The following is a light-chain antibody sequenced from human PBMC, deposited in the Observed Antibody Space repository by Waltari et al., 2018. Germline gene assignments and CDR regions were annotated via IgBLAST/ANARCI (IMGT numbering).Light chain of an antibody. Sequence: ELVLPQSPATLSLSPGDRATLSCRASQRLSGKSLAWYRQNPGQAPRLLISGTSIRATGIPDRFSGSGSGTDFTLTISRLEPEDFAMYYCQQYSDSPTLSFGGGTKVEIK. J-gene: IGKJ4*01. V-gene: IGKV3-20*01. CDR2: GTS. CDR1: QRLSGKS. CDR3: QQYSDSPTLS.